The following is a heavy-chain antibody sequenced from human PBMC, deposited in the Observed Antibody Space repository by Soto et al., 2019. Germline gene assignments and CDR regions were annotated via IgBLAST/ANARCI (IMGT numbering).Heavy chain of an antibody. Sequence: SETLSLTCTVSGGSISSYYWSWIRQPPGKGLEWIGYIYYSGSTNYNPSLKSRVTISVDTSKNQFSLKLSSVTAADTAVYYCARGRWCYFWRGKRSSTHPWGQGTLVTLSS. V-gene: IGHV4-59*01. J-gene: IGHJ5*02. CDR2: IYYSGST. CDR1: GGSISSYY. D-gene: IGHD3-3*01. CDR3: ARGRWCYFWRGKRSSTHP.